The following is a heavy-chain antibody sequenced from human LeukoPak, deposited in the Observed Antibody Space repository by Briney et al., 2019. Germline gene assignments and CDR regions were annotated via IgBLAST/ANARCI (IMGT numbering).Heavy chain of an antibody. V-gene: IGHV3-23*01. Sequence: QPGGSLRLSCAASGFTFSSYAMSWVRQAPGKGLEWVSAISGSGGSTYYADSVKGRFTISRDNSKNTLYLQMNSLRPEDTAIYYCARESTSSDMYYYDTSGYSHYFDYWGQGTLVTVSS. CDR2: ISGSGGST. J-gene: IGHJ4*02. CDR1: GFTFSSYA. CDR3: ARESTSSDMYYYDTSGYSHYFDY. D-gene: IGHD3-22*01.